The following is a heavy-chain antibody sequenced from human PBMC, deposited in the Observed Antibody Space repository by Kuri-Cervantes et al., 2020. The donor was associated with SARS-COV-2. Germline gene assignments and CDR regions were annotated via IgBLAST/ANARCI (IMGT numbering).Heavy chain of an antibody. CDR1: GGTFSSYA. CDR2: IIPVFGTA. Sequence: SVKVSCKASGGTFSSYAISWVRQAPGQGREWMGGIIPVFGTANYAQKFQGRVTITADESTSTAYMELNSLRSEDTAGYYCANYYVSSDYPTYNWFDPWGQGTLVTVSS. CDR3: ANYYVSSDYPTYNWFDP. D-gene: IGHD3-22*01. J-gene: IGHJ5*02. V-gene: IGHV1-69*13.